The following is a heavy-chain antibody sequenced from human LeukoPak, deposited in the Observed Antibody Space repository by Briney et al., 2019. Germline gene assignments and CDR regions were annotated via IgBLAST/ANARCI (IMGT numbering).Heavy chain of an antibody. CDR1: GGSFSGYY. D-gene: IGHD3-16*01. Sequence: SETLSLTCAVYGGSFSGYYWSWIRQPPGKGLEWIGEINHSGSTNYNPSLKSRVTISVDTSKNQFSLKLSSVTAADTAVYYCARAGVSLGRLDFDYWGQGTLVTVSS. CDR3: ARAGVSLGRLDFDY. J-gene: IGHJ4*02. CDR2: INHSGST. V-gene: IGHV4-34*01.